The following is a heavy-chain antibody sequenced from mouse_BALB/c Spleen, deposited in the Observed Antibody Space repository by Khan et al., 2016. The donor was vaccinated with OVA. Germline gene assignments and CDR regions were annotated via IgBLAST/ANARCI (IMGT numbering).Heavy chain of an antibody. J-gene: IGHJ1*01. D-gene: IGHD1-1*01. CDR3: ERDYGSFDWYFDV. CDR1: GISITTGNYR. CDR2: MYYSGTI. V-gene: IGHV3-5*02. Sequence: EVQLQESGPGLVKPSQTVSLTCTVTGISITTGNYRWSWIRQFPGLKLEWIGNMYYSGTITYNPFLTSRTTITSDTSKNRFFLDMNPSTADDTASYYGERDYGSFDWYFDVWGAGTTVTVSS.